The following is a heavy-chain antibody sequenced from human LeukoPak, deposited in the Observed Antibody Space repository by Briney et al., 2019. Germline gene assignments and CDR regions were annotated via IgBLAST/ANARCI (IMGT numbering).Heavy chain of an antibody. V-gene: IGHV3-23*01. CDR1: GFTFSSYA. Sequence: QPGGSLRLSCAASGFTFSSYAMSWVRQAPGKGLEWVSAISGSGGSTYYADSVMGRFTISRDNSKNTLYLQMNSLRAEDTAVYYCAKGSTPPWQQLAPSWGQGTLVTVSS. J-gene: IGHJ4*02. CDR2: ISGSGGST. CDR3: AKGSTPPWQQLAPS. D-gene: IGHD6-13*01.